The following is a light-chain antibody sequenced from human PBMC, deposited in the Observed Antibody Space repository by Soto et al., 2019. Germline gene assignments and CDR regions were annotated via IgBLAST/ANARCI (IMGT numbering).Light chain of an antibody. Sequence: AIRMTQSPSSLSASTGDRVTITCRASQDITSYLAWYQQKPGKAPKLLIYAASTLQSGVPSRFSGSGSGTDFTLTISCLQSEDFATYYCQHYNNWPWTVGQGTKVDIK. V-gene: IGKV1-8*01. J-gene: IGKJ1*01. CDR1: QDITSY. CDR3: QHYNNWPWT. CDR2: AAS.